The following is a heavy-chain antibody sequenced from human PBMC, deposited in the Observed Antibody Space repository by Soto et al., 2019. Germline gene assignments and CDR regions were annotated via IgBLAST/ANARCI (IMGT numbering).Heavy chain of an antibody. J-gene: IGHJ6*02. Sequence: HPGGSLRLSCAASGFTFSSYAMSWVRQAPGKGLEWVSAISGSGGSTYYADSVKGRFTISRDNSKNTLYLQMNSLRAEDTAVYYCAKDLSIDDILTGYYSRGMDVWGQGTTVTVSS. D-gene: IGHD3-9*01. CDR1: GFTFSSYA. CDR3: AKDLSIDDILTGYYSRGMDV. V-gene: IGHV3-23*01. CDR2: ISGSGGST.